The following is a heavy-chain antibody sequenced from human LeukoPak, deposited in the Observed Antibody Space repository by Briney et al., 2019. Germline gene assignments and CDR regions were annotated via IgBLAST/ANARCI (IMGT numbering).Heavy chain of an antibody. CDR3: ARVRGDYYFDY. CDR1: GFTFRSYW. D-gene: IGHD2-21*01. CDR2: IQQGGNEK. V-gene: IGHV3-7*01. Sequence: GGSLRLSCAASGFTFRSYWMIWVRQAPGKGLEWVANIQQGGNEKDYVDSVKGRFTISRDNAKNSLYLQMNSLRAEDTAVHYCARVRGDYYFDYWGQETLVTVSS. J-gene: IGHJ4*02.